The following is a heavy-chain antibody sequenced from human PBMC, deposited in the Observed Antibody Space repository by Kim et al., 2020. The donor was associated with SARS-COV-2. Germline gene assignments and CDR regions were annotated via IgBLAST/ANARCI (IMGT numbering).Heavy chain of an antibody. Sequence: YAQKFQGRVTMTRDTSTSTVYMELSSRRSKDTAVYYWARDVGHGGNDFDYWGQGTLVTVSS. V-gene: IGHV1-46*01. D-gene: IGHD2-15*01. J-gene: IGHJ4*02. CDR3: ARDVGHGGNDFDY.